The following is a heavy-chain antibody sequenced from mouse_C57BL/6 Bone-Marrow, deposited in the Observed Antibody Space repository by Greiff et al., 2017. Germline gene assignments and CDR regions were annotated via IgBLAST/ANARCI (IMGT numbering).Heavy chain of an antibody. Sequence: VQLQQSGPVLVKPGASVKMSCKASGYTFTDYYMNWVKQSHGKSLEWIGVINPYNGGTSYNQKFKGKATLTVDKSSSTAYMELNSLTSEDSAVYYCASDYYYGSSPFLDYWGQGTTLTVSS. CDR1: GYTFTDYY. J-gene: IGHJ2*01. CDR3: ASDYYYGSSPFLDY. CDR2: INPYNGGT. D-gene: IGHD1-1*01. V-gene: IGHV1-19*01.